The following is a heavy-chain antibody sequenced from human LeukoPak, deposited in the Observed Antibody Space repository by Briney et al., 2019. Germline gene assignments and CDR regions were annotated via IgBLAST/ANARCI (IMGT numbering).Heavy chain of an antibody. CDR2: ILVGSGNT. Sequence: GASVKVSCKASGFTFTSTAVQWVRQARGQRLEWIGWILVGSGNTNYAQMFQERVTLTWDVSTSTAYMVLSSLRSEDTAIYYCARDTRMDPLYYGMDVWGQGTTVTVSS. J-gene: IGHJ6*02. D-gene: IGHD2-8*01. CDR1: GFTFTSTA. V-gene: IGHV1-58*01. CDR3: ARDTRMDPLYYGMDV.